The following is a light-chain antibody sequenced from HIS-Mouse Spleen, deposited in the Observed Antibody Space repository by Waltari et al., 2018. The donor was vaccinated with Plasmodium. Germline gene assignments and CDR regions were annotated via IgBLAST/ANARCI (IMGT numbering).Light chain of an antibody. Sequence: SYELTQPPSVSVSPGQTARITCSGDALPKKYAYWYQQKSGQAPVLVIYEDSKRPSGCPARFSGSSSGTMATLTISGAQVEDEADYYCYSTDSSGNHRVFGGGTKLTVL. CDR2: EDS. J-gene: IGLJ3*02. CDR3: YSTDSSGNHRV. CDR1: ALPKKY. V-gene: IGLV3-10*01.